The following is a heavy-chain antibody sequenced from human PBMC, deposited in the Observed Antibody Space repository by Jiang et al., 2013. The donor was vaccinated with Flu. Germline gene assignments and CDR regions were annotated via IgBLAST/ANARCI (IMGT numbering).Heavy chain of an antibody. CDR2: IYGDDSDT. J-gene: IGHJ4*02. V-gene: IGHV5-51*01. Sequence: EWMGSIYGDDSDTRYSPSFQGQVTISTDKSINTAYLQWSSLKASDTAIYYCARPDAYTEYFDHWGQGTLVTVSS. D-gene: IGHD3-16*01. CDR3: ARPDAYTEYFDH.